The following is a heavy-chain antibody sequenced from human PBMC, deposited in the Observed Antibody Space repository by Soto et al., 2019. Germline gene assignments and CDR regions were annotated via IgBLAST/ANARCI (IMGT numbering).Heavy chain of an antibody. D-gene: IGHD5-12*01. Sequence: QVQVMGSGGGVVQPGRSLTLSCAVSGFTFSGYTLHWVRQAPGKGLEWVAVSSFDGTIKDFADSVKGRFTISRDISKSTMFLQMNGLSPEDTAIYFCASPFFSRGYGGYGSFRPSFYFESWQQGTQVTVSS. J-gene: IGHJ4*02. CDR3: ASPFFSRGYGGYGSFRPSFYFES. CDR2: SSFDGTIK. CDR1: GFTFSGYT. V-gene: IGHV3-30-3*01.